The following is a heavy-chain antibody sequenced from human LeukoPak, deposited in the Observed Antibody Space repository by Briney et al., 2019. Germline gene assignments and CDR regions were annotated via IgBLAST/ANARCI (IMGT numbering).Heavy chain of an antibody. D-gene: IGHD6-19*01. CDR2: IIPIFGIA. CDR3: ARDVGGIAVAGTVD. J-gene: IGHJ4*02. Sequence: AASVKVSCKASGGTFSSYAISWVRQAPGQGLEWMGRIIPIFGIANYAQKFQGRVTITADKSTSTAYMELSSLRSEDTAVCYCARDVGGIAVAGTVDWGQGTLVTVSS. CDR1: GGTFSSYA. V-gene: IGHV1-69*04.